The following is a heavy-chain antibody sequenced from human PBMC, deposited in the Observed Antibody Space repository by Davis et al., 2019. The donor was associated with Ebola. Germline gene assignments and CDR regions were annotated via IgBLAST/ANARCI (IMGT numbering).Heavy chain of an antibody. CDR2: ISSSSYI. J-gene: IGHJ6*03. D-gene: IGHD6-13*01. Sequence: GESLKISCAASGFTFSSYSMNWVRQAPGKGLEWVSSISSSSYIYYADSVKGRFTISRDNAKNSLYLQMNSLRAEDTAVYYCARASLLVREYYYYYMDVWGKGTTVTVSS. CDR3: ARASLLVREYYYYYMDV. V-gene: IGHV3-21*01. CDR1: GFTFSSYS.